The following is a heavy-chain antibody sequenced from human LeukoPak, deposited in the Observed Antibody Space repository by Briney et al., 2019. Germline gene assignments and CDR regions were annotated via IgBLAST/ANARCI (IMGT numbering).Heavy chain of an antibody. CDR3: TRDYDY. CDR1: GYSITSGYF. Sequence: SETLSLTCTVSGYSITSGYFWGWIRQPPQKGLEWIGSIYHSGTTYYNSSLKSRVSISVDTSKSQFSLKLSSVTAADTAVYYCTRDYDYWGQGALVTVSS. J-gene: IGHJ4*02. CDR2: IYHSGTT. V-gene: IGHV4-38-2*02.